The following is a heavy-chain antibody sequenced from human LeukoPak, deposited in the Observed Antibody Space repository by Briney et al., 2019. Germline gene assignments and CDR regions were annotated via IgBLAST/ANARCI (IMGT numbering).Heavy chain of an antibody. V-gene: IGHV3-21*01. CDR2: ISSSSSYI. Sequence: GGSLRLSCAASGFTFSSYSMNWVRQAPGKGLEWVSSISSSSSYIYYADPVKGRFTISRDNAKNSLYLQMNSLRAEDTAVYYCARDSIQQIRSLNWFDPWGQGTLVTVSS. D-gene: IGHD3-3*01. CDR3: ARDSIQQIRSLNWFDP. CDR1: GFTFSSYS. J-gene: IGHJ5*02.